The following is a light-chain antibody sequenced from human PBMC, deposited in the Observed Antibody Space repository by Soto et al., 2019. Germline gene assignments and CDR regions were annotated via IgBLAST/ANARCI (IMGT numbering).Light chain of an antibody. Sequence: SYEPTQPPSVSVSPGQTASMTCSGDKLGGKYVCWYQQKPGQSPVLVIYDDSKRPSGIPERFSGSNSGNTATLTISGTQAMDEADYYCQAWDSSVVFGGGTKVTVL. CDR2: DDS. CDR1: KLGGKY. J-gene: IGLJ2*01. CDR3: QAWDSSVV. V-gene: IGLV3-1*01.